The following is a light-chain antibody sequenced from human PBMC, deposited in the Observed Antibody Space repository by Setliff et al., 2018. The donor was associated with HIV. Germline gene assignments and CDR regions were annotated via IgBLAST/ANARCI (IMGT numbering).Light chain of an antibody. J-gene: IGKJ3*01. CDR3: QQYYTTPVT. CDR2: WAS. V-gene: IGKV4-1*01. CDR1: QSVLYSSNNKNY. Sequence: DIVMTQSPDSLAVSLGERATINCKSSQSVLYSSNNKNYLAWYQQKLGQPPKLLIYWASTRESGVPDRFSGSGSGTDFTLTINSLQAEDVAVYYCQQYYTTPVTFGPGTKLDIK.